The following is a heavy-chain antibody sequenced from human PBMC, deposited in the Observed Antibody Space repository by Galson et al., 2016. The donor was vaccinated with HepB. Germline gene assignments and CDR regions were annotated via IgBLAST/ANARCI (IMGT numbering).Heavy chain of an antibody. CDR3: ARQHGSGSYWDYFDY. D-gene: IGHD3-10*01. J-gene: IGHJ4*02. CDR2: IKQDGSEK. CDR1: GFTFSSYW. V-gene: IGHV3-7*03. Sequence: SLRLSCAASGFTFSSYWMNWVRQAPGKGLEWVANIKQDGSEKYYVDSVKGRFTTSRDNAKNSLYLQMNSLRAEDTAVFYCARQHGSGSYWDYFDYWGQGTLVTVSS.